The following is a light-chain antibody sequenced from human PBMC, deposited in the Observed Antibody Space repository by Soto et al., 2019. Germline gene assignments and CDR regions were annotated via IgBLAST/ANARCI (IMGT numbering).Light chain of an antibody. J-gene: IGKJ1*01. CDR2: GAS. Sequence: EIVMTQSPATLSVSPGERATLSCRASQSVGSNLAWYQQKPGQAPRLLIYGASTRATGIPASFSGSGSGTESTITISSMQSEDFAIYFCQQYNNWPPDRTFGQGTKVEIK. CDR1: QSVGSN. V-gene: IGKV3-15*01. CDR3: QQYNNWPPDRT.